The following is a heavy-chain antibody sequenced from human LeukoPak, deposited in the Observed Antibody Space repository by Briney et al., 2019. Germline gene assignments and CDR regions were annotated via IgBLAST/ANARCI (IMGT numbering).Heavy chain of an antibody. J-gene: IGHJ4*02. CDR2: ISRNGAHP. D-gene: IGHD6-19*01. V-gene: IGHV3-23*01. CDR1: GFTFSNYA. Sequence: GGSLRLSCAASGFTFSNYAMSWVRQAPGKGLEWVSVISRNGAHPYYIDSVRDRFTVSRDNSKNIMYLQMNSLRAEDAALYYCTTPGDSGWYNHWGQGTLVTVTS. CDR3: TTPGDSGWYNH.